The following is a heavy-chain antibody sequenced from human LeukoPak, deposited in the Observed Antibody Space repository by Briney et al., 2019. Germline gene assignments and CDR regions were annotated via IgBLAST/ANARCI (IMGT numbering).Heavy chain of an antibody. D-gene: IGHD1-26*01. V-gene: IGHV3-48*01. CDR3: ARGGRGATWGSHNWFDP. J-gene: IGHJ5*02. CDR1: GFTFSSYR. Sequence: GGSLSLSCAASGFTFSSYRMNWVRQAPGKGLEWISYISSSSSNIYYADSVKGRFTISRDNAKKSLHLQMNSLRAEDTGVYYCARGGRGATWGSHNWFDPWGQGTLVTVSS. CDR2: ISSSSSNI.